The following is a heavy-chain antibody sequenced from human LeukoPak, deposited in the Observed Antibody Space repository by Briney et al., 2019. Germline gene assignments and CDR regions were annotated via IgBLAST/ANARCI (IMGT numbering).Heavy chain of an antibody. CDR1: GFTFSSFW. CDR2: IKQDGSDK. CDR3: AREPYYYDSSGHDY. J-gene: IGHJ4*02. Sequence: GGSLRLSCAASGFTFSSFWMSWVRQAPGKGLEWVANIKQDGSDKYYVDSVKGRFTISRDNAKNSLYLQMNSLRAEDTAVYYCAREPYYYDSSGHDYWGQGTLVTVSS. D-gene: IGHD3-22*01. V-gene: IGHV3-7*01.